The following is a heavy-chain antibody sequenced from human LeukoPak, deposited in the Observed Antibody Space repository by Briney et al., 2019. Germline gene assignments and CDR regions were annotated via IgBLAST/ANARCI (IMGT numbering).Heavy chain of an antibody. CDR2: IYYTGST. CDR1: GGSISSFY. V-gene: IGHV4-59*12. J-gene: IGHJ4*02. CDR3: ARAGYSYGHKVYFFDS. D-gene: IGHD5-18*01. Sequence: SETLSLTCTVSGGSISSFYWSWIRQPPGKGLEWIGYIYYTGSTNYNSSLKSRVTTSVDTSKNQFSLRLSSVTAADTAVYSCARAGYSYGHKVYFFDSWGQGTLVTVSS.